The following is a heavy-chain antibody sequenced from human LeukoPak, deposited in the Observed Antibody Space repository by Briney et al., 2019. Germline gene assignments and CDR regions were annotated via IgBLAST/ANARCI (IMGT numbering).Heavy chain of an antibody. Sequence: SETLSLTCSVSGASISGGTYYWGWIRQPPGKGLEWIGSIYYTGSTYDSPSLKSRVTISVDTSKNQFSLKLSSVTAADTAVYYCARRGGSGRAFDYWGQGTLVTVSS. V-gene: IGHV4-39*01. CDR3: ARRGGSGRAFDY. CDR2: IYYTGST. J-gene: IGHJ4*02. CDR1: GASISGGTYY. D-gene: IGHD1-26*01.